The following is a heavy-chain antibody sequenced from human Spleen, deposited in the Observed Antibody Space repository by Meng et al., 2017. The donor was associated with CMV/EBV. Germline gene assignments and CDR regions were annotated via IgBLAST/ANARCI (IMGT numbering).Heavy chain of an antibody. Sequence: GGPLRLSCTTSGFSFNDYSMNWVRQTPDTGLEWVSSISHSSAYIYYADSVKGRFTVFRDNAQSSLFLQMNSLRAEDTAVYYCTRDRAINWSYYEVFDYWGQGTLVTVSS. CDR1: GFSFNDYS. CDR2: ISHSSAYI. J-gene: IGHJ4*02. V-gene: IGHV3-21*01. CDR3: TRDRAINWSYYEVFDY. D-gene: IGHD1-26*01.